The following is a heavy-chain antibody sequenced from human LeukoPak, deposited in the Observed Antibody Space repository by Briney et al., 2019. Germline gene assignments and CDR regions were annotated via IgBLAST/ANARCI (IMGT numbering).Heavy chain of an antibody. CDR3: AKDYFGSLDY. V-gene: IGHV3-74*03. Sequence: GGSLSLSCAASGFAFSVSWMHWVRQAPGKGLVWVSVIKSDGSGTAYADSVKGRFTISRDNAKSTVYLQMNSLRDEDTAVYYCAKDYFGSLDYWGQGILVTVSS. CDR2: IKSDGSGT. CDR1: GFAFSVSW. D-gene: IGHD2/OR15-2a*01. J-gene: IGHJ4*02.